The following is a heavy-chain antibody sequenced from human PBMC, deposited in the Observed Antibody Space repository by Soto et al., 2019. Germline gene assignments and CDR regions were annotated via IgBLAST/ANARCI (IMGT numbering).Heavy chain of an antibody. J-gene: IGHJ3*02. D-gene: IGHD6-19*01. CDR1: GYTFINYY. CDR3: AREKWLVRRNDPFEI. Sequence: QVQLVQSGAEVKKPGASVKVSCKASGYTFINYYMHWVRQAPGQGLEWMGIINPNGGSTTYAQKFQGRVTLTRDTSTNTVNMELRSLRSEDTAVYYCAREKWLVRRNDPFEIWGQGTMVTVSS. CDR2: INPNGGST. V-gene: IGHV1-46*01.